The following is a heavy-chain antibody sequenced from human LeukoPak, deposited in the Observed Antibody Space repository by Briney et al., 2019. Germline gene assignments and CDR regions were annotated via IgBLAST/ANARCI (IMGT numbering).Heavy chain of an antibody. CDR2: MNPNSGNT. D-gene: IGHD4-17*01. J-gene: IGHJ4*02. Sequence: ASVKVSCKASGYTFTSYDINWVRQATGQGLEWMGWMNPNSGNTGYAQKFQGRVTITRNTSISTAYMELSSLRAEDTAVYYCAKGETTVTRVCDYWGQGTLVTVST. V-gene: IGHV1-8*03. CDR1: GYTFTSYD. CDR3: AKGETTVTRVCDY.